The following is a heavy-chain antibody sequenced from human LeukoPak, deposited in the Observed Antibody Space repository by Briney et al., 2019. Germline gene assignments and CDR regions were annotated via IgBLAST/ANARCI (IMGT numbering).Heavy chain of an antibody. CDR3: ATHISGFLDF. V-gene: IGHV4-39*01. J-gene: IGHJ4*02. Sequence: SETLTLTCTASGGTISSSSYYWGWIRQPPGKGLEWFGSIYYSGITYYNPSLKSRVTISVDTSKNQFSLKLSSVTDADAAVYYCATHISGFLDFGGQGTVVSVLS. CDR2: IYYSGIT. D-gene: IGHD2-21*01. CDR1: GGTISSSSYY.